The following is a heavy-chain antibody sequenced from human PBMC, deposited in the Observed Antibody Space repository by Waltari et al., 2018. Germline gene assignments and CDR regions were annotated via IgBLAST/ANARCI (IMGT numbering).Heavy chain of an antibody. CDR3: ARDAFLEWQNYFDY. Sequence: QVQLVESGGGVVQPGRSLRLSCAASGFTFSSYGMHWVRQAPGKGLGGVAVIWYDGSNKYYADSVKGRFTISRDNSKNTLYLQMNSLRAEDTAVYYCARDAFLEWQNYFDYWGQGTLVTVSS. V-gene: IGHV3-33*01. D-gene: IGHD3-3*02. CDR2: IWYDGSNK. J-gene: IGHJ4*02. CDR1: GFTFSSYG.